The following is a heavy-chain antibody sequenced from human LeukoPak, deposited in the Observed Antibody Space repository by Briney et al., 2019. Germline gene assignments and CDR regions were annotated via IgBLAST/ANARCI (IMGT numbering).Heavy chain of an antibody. Sequence: GASVKVSCKASGDTFTSYYMHWGRQAPGQGLEWMGIINPSGGSTSYAQKFQGRVTMTRDMSTSTVYMELSSLRSEDTAVYYCARDLIAVAGTGGNFDYWGQGTLVTVSS. D-gene: IGHD6-19*01. CDR2: INPSGGST. J-gene: IGHJ4*02. V-gene: IGHV1-46*01. CDR3: ARDLIAVAGTGGNFDY. CDR1: GDTFTSYY.